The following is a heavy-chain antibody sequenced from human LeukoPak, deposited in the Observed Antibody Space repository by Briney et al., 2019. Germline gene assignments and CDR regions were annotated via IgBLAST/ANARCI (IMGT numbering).Heavy chain of an antibody. V-gene: IGHV4-59*11. D-gene: IGHD1-1*01. Sequence: SETLSLTCTVSGGSISGHYWSWIRQSPGKGLEWIGYIFYIGSTNYNPSLKSRVTISVDTSKNQFSLKLSSVTAADTAVYYCARDAGHQLSRRNYYAMDVWGQGTTVTVSS. CDR1: GGSISGHY. CDR3: ARDAGHQLSRRNYYAMDV. J-gene: IGHJ6*02. CDR2: IFYIGST.